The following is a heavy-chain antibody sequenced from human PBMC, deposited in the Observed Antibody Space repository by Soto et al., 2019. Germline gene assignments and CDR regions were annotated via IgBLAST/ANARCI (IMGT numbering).Heavy chain of an antibody. D-gene: IGHD3-10*01. CDR2: ISGSGGST. CDR1: RFTFNTFA. J-gene: IGHJ4*02. Sequence: VGSLRLSCVTSRFTFNTFAMSWVRQAPGKGLEWVSAISGSGGSTYYADSVKGRFTISRDNSKNTLYLQMNSLRAEDTAVYYCAKESFRGEFDYWGQGTLVTVSS. CDR3: AKESFRGEFDY. V-gene: IGHV3-23*01.